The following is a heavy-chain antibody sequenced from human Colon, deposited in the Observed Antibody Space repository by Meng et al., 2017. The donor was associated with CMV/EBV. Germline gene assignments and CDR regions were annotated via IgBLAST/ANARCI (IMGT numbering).Heavy chain of an antibody. CDR2: VYHTGET. CDR3: ARGLGDGIDV. V-gene: IGHV4-59*12. J-gene: IGHJ6*02. Sequence: GSLRLSCTVAGGSINGRYWSWIRQTPGKGLEWIATVYHTGETNFNSSLKSRLSSSVDMSGNQFSLTLTSVTAADTALYFCARGLGDGIDVWGQGTMVTVSS. CDR1: GGSINGRY. D-gene: IGHD3-3*01.